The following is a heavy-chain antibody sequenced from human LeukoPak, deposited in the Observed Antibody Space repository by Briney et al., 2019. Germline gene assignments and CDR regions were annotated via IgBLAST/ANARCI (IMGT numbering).Heavy chain of an antibody. V-gene: IGHV4-39*07. J-gene: IGHJ5*02. CDR2: IYYSGST. CDR3: ARLLRVGYCSTTTCNWFDP. CDR1: GGSISSSSYY. D-gene: IGHD2-2*03. Sequence: SETLSLTCTVSGGSISSSSYYWGWIRQPPGKGLEWFGSIYYSGSTYYNPSLKSRVTISVDTSKNQFSLKLSSVTAADTAVYYCARLLRVGYCSTTTCNWFDPWGQGTLVTVSS.